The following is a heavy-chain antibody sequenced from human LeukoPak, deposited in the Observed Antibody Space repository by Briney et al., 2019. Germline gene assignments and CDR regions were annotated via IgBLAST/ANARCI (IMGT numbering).Heavy chain of an antibody. CDR3: ARVQNDPEYSSSWKIGYFDY. CDR1: GFTFSDYY. Sequence: PGGSLRLSCAASGFTFSDYYMSWTRQAPGKGLEWVSYISSSGSTIYYADSVKGRFTISRDNAKNSLYLQMNSLRAEDTAVYYCARVQNDPEYSSSWKIGYFDYWGQGTLVTVSS. J-gene: IGHJ4*02. V-gene: IGHV3-11*01. D-gene: IGHD6-13*01. CDR2: ISSSGSTI.